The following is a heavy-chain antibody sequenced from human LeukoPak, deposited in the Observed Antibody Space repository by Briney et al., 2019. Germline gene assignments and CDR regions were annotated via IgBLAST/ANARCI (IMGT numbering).Heavy chain of an antibody. CDR3: AKATYYYDSSGRIGGYFDY. J-gene: IGHJ4*02. D-gene: IGHD3-22*01. Sequence: PGGSLRLSCAASGFTFSSYDMSWVRQAPGKGLEWVSGNSGSGGSTNHADSGKGRFTISRDNSKNTLYLQMNSLRAEDTAVYYCAKATYYYDSSGRIGGYFDYWGQGTLVTVSS. V-gene: IGHV3-23*01. CDR1: GFTFSSYD. CDR2: NSGSGGST.